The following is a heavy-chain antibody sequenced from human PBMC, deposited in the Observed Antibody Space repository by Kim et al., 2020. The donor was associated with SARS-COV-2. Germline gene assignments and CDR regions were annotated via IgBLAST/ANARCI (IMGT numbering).Heavy chain of an antibody. V-gene: IGHV3-9*01. Sequence: GGSLRLSCAASGFTFDDYAMHWVRQAPGKGLEWVSGISWNSGSIGYADSVKGRFTISRDNAKNSLHLQMNSLRAEVTALYYCAKDISGIAVYYGMGVWGHGTTVTVPS. CDR2: ISWNSGSI. CDR1: GFTFDDYA. J-gene: IGHJ6*02. D-gene: IGHD6-19*01. CDR3: AKDISGIAVYYGMGV.